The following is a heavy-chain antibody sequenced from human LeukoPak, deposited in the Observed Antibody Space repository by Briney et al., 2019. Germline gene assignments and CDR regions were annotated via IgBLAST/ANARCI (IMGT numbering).Heavy chain of an antibody. V-gene: IGHV3-7*01. CDR3: ARDLAYGYYYYYYGMDV. J-gene: IGHJ6*02. CDR1: GFTFSSYW. D-gene: IGHD2-2*03. CDR2: IKQDGSEK. Sequence: GGSLRLSCAASGFTFSSYWMSWVRQAPGKGLEWVANIKQDGSEKYYVDSVKGRFTISRDNAKNSLYLQMNSLRAEDTAVYYCARDLAYGYYYYYYGMDVWGQGTTVTVSS.